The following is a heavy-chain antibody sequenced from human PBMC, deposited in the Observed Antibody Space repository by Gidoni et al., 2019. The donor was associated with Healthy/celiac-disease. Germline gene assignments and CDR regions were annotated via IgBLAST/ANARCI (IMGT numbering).Heavy chain of an antibody. CDR2: IIPIFGTA. Sequence: QVQLVQSGAAVKKAGSSVKVSCKASGGTFSSYAISWVRQAPGQGLEWMGGIIPIFGTANYAQKFQGRVTITADKSTSTAYMELSSLRSEDTAVYYCARRGGYSSSRDYYYYGMDVWGQGTTVTVSS. CDR3: ARRGGYSSSRDYYYYGMDV. V-gene: IGHV1-69*06. CDR1: GGTFSSYA. J-gene: IGHJ6*02. D-gene: IGHD6-13*01.